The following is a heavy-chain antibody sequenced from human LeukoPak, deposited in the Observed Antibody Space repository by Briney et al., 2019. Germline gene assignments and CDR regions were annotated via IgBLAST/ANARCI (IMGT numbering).Heavy chain of an antibody. J-gene: IGHJ4*02. CDR2: ISGSGGST. V-gene: IGHV3-23*01. D-gene: IGHD3-3*01. Sequence: GGSLRHSCAASGFTFNNYAMTWVRQAPGKGLEWVSGISGSGGSTYYADSVKGRFTISRDTSKNTLYLQMNSLRTEDTAVYYCAKGKYYDFWSGYSVFDYWGQGTLVTVSS. CDR1: GFTFNNYA. CDR3: AKGKYYDFWSGYSVFDY.